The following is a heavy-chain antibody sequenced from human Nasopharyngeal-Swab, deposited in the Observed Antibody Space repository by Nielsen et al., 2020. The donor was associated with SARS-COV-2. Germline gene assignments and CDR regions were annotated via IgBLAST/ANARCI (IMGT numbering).Heavy chain of an antibody. CDR3: ARVPTTVTWYYYYGMDV. J-gene: IGHJ6*02. CDR2: IIPIFGTA. Sequence: SVKVSRKASGGTFSSYAISWVRQAPGQGLEWMGGIIPIFGTANYAQKFQGRVTITADESTSTAYMELSSLRSEDTAVYYCARVPTTVTWYYYYGMDVWDQGTTVTVSS. CDR1: GGTFSSYA. D-gene: IGHD4-17*01. V-gene: IGHV1-69*13.